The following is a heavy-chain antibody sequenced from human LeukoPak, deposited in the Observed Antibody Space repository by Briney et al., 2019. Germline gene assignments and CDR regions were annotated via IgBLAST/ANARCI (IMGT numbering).Heavy chain of an antibody. Sequence: ASETLSLTCTVSGGSISSGSYYWSWIRQPAGKGLEWIGRIYTSGSTNYNPSLKSRVTISVDTSKNQFSLKLSSVTAADTAVYYCASFPYYYDSSGYSDYWGQGTLVTVSS. J-gene: IGHJ4*02. D-gene: IGHD3-22*01. CDR1: GGSISSGSYY. CDR2: IYTSGST. V-gene: IGHV4-61*02. CDR3: ASFPYYYDSSGYSDY.